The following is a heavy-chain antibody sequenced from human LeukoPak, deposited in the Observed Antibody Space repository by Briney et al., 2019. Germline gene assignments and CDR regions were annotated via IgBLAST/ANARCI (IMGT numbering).Heavy chain of an antibody. Sequence: SVTLSLTCAVYGGSFSGYYWSWIRQPPGKGLEWIGEINHSGSTNYNPSLKSRVTISVDTSKNQFSLKLSSVTAADTAVYYCASSVYDFWSGYYGSFDYWGQGTLVTVSS. D-gene: IGHD3-3*01. CDR3: ASSVYDFWSGYYGSFDY. V-gene: IGHV4-34*01. J-gene: IGHJ4*02. CDR1: GGSFSGYY. CDR2: INHSGST.